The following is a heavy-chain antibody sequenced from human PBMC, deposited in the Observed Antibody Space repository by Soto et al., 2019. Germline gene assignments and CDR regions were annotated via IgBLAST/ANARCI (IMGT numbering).Heavy chain of an antibody. J-gene: IGHJ4*02. CDR1: GYTFTSYA. CDR2: INAGNGNT. Sequence: ATVKVSCKASGYTFTSYAMHWVRQAPGQRLEWMGWINAGNGNTKYSQKFQGRVTITRDTSASTAYMELSSLRSEDTAVYYCARSIVVVTALDYWGQGTLVTVSS. CDR3: ARSIVVVTALDY. D-gene: IGHD2-21*02. V-gene: IGHV1-3*01.